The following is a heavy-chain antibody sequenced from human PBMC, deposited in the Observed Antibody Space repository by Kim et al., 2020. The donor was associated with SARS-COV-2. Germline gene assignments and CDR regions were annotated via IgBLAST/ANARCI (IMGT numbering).Heavy chain of an antibody. CDR2: IWYDGSNK. J-gene: IGHJ3*02. V-gene: IGHV3-33*01. CDR1: GFTFSSYG. D-gene: IGHD3-3*01. Sequence: GGSLRLSCAASGFTFSSYGMHWVRQAPGKGLEWVAVIWYDGSNKYYADSVKGRFTISRDNSKNTLYLQMNSLRAEDTAVYYCARDSPITIFRPTDDAFDIWGQGTMVTVSS. CDR3: ARDSPITIFRPTDDAFDI.